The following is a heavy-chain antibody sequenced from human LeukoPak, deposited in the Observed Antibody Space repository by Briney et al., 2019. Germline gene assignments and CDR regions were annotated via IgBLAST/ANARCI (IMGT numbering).Heavy chain of an antibody. CDR2: ITGIGVAT. D-gene: IGHD6-19*01. J-gene: IGHJ4*02. V-gene: IGHV3-48*01. CDR3: ARPTSSGSINS. Sequence: GRSRRLAWAASGFTFNDYDMHCVRQAPGKLREWVSFITGIGVATSYADSVKGRFTISRDSAKHSLFLQMNSLRAEDTAVYYCARPTSSGSINSWGQGTLVTVSS. CDR1: GFTFNDYD.